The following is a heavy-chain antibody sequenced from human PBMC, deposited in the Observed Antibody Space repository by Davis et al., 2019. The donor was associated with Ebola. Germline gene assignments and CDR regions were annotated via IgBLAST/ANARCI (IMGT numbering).Heavy chain of an antibody. CDR2: IYHSGST. D-gene: IGHD6-13*01. J-gene: IGHJ4*02. Sequence: MPSETLSLTCAVSGGFVSSGGYSWSWIRQPPGKGLEWIGYIYHSGSTYYNPSLKSRVTISVDRSKNQFSLRLSSVTAADTAVYYCAREIAAAVDYWGQGTLVTVSS. CDR3: AREIAAAVDY. CDR1: GGFVSSGGYS. V-gene: IGHV4-30-2*01.